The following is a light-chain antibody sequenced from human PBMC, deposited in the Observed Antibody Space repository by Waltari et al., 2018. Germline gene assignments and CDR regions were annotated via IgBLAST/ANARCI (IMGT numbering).Light chain of an antibody. CDR3: QQYGSSPT. Sequence: EIVLTQSPGTLSLSPGERATLSCRASQSVSSSYLACYQQQPGQAPRLLIYGASSRATGTPDRCSGSGSGTDFTLTISRLEPEDFAVYYCQQYGSSPTFGQGTKVEIK. V-gene: IGKV3-20*01. CDR1: QSVSSSY. J-gene: IGKJ1*01. CDR2: GAS.